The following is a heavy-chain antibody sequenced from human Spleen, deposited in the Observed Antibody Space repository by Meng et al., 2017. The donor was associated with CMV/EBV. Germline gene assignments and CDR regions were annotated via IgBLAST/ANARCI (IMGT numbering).Heavy chain of an antibody. J-gene: IGHJ3*02. CDR3: ARTYGDDEIGAFDI. CDR2: ISHSGSA. D-gene: IGHD4-17*01. Sequence: QVQLQQWGAGLLKPSETLSPTCAVFGGSFIGYYWSWIRQHPGQGLEWIVEISHSGSANYNPSLESRLTISFDTSENQFSLKLTSVTAADTAVYYCARTYGDDEIGAFDIWGQGTMVTVSS. CDR1: GGSFIGYY. V-gene: IGHV4-34*02.